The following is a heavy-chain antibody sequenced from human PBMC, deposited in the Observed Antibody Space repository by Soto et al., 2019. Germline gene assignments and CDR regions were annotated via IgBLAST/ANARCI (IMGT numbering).Heavy chain of an antibody. CDR3: ARAIGPTLFDY. D-gene: IGHD3-22*01. CDR1: GFIFSSYD. Sequence: LRLSCSASGFIFSSYDMHWVRQGPGKGLEWVSAIGTTGDTNYAGSVKGRFTISRENAKNSLYLQMNSLRAGDTAIYFCARAIGPTLFDYWGQGALVTVSS. CDR2: IGTTGDT. J-gene: IGHJ4*02. V-gene: IGHV3-13*04.